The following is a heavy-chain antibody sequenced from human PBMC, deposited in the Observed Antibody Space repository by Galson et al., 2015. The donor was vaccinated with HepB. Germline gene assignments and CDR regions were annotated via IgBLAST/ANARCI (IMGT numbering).Heavy chain of an antibody. J-gene: IGHJ6*02. V-gene: IGHV3-33*01. CDR2: IWYDGSKK. CDR1: RFTFSNYG. CDR3: ARSVYQLPPPARFAMDV. Sequence: LRLSCAASRFTFSNYGTHWVRQAPGKGLEWVAGIWYDGSKKYYVDSVKGRFTISRDNSKNTLYLQMNSLRAEDTALYFCARSVYQLPPPARFAMDVWGQGTTVTVSS. D-gene: IGHD2-2*01.